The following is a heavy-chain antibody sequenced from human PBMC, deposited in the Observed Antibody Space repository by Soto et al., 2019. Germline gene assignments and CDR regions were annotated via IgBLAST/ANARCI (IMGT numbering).Heavy chain of an antibody. CDR1: GYTFTSYY. V-gene: IGHV1-46*01. CDR2: INPNGGSA. Sequence: ASVKVSCKASGYTFTSYYIHWVRQAPGQGPEWMGMINPNGGSADYAQKSQGRVAMTTDTSTNIVYMELGSLRSEDTAVYYCARDRGRAAAGEYHYYGMDVWG. J-gene: IGHJ6*02. D-gene: IGHD6-25*01. CDR3: ARDRGRAAAGEYHYYGMDV.